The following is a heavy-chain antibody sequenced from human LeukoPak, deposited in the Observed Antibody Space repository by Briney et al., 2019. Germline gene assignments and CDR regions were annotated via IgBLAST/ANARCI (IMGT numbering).Heavy chain of an antibody. D-gene: IGHD3-22*01. CDR1: GGSISSYY. Sequence: PSETLSLTCTVSGGSISSYYWSWIRQPPGKGLEWIGYIYYSGSTNYNPSLKSRVTISVDTSKNQFSLKPSSVTAADTAVYYCARRMYYYDSSGYGGYWLDPWGQGTLVTVSS. V-gene: IGHV4-59*08. CDR2: IYYSGST. CDR3: ARRMYYYDSSGYGGYWLDP. J-gene: IGHJ5*02.